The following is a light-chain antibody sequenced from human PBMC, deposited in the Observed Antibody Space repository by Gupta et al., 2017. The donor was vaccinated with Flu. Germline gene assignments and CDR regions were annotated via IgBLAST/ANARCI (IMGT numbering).Light chain of an antibody. J-gene: IGLJ1*01. CDR3: QSYDSSLSGYV. CDR2: ANN. V-gene: IGLV1-40*01. Sequence: VTISCTGSSCNIGAGFDAHWYQHLRRTAPKLLIYANNKRPSGVPDRFSGSKSGTSASLAITGLQAEDEADDYCQSYDSSLSGYVFGTGTKVTVL. CDR1: SCNIGAGFD.